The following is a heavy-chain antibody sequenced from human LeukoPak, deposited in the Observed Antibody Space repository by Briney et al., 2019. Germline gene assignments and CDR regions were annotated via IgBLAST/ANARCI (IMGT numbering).Heavy chain of an antibody. V-gene: IGHV4-59*01. CDR1: GGSISSYY. CDR2: IYYSGST. CDR3: ARSGPLNCVGGICNSVWFDP. D-gene: IGHD2-21*01. J-gene: IGHJ5*02. Sequence: PSETLSLTCTVSGGSISSYYWSWIRQPPGKGLEWIGYIYYSGSTNYNPSLKSRVTMSVDTSKDQFSLKLSSVTAADTAVYYCARSGPLNCVGGICNSVWFDPWGQGTLVTVSS.